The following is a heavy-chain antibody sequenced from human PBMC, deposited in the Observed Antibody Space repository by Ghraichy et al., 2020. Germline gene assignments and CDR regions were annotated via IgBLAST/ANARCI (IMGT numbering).Heavy chain of an antibody. J-gene: IGHJ6*02. CDR2: IFSNDEK. Sequence: SGPTLVKPTETLTLTCTVSGFSLSNARMGVSWIRQPPGKALEWLAHIFSNDEKSYSTSLKSRLTISKDTSKSQVVLTMTNMDPVDTATYYCARTEGRITLTYYYGMDVWGQGTTVTVSS. CDR1: GFSLSNARMG. D-gene: IGHD3-10*01. V-gene: IGHV2-26*01. CDR3: ARTEGRITLTYYYGMDV.